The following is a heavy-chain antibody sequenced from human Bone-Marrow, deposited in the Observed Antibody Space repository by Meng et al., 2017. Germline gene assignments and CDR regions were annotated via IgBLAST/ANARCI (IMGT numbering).Heavy chain of an antibody. V-gene: IGHV3-48*03. Sequence: GGSLRLSCAASGFTFSSYEMNWVRQAPGKGLGWVSYISSSGSTIYYADSVKGRFTISRDNAKNSLYLQMNSLRAEDTAAYYCARDDILTVFDYWGQGTLVTVSS. D-gene: IGHD3-9*01. CDR3: ARDDILTVFDY. CDR1: GFTFSSYE. J-gene: IGHJ4*02. CDR2: ISSSGSTI.